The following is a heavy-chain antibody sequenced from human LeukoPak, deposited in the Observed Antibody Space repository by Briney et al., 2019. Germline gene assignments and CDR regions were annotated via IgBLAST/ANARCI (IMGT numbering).Heavy chain of an antibody. CDR1: GYTLTAYY. CDR2: INPNSGGT. Sequence: ASVKVSCKASGYTLTAYYLHWVRQAPGQGLEWMGRINPNSGGTTYAQKFQGRVTMTRDTSIGTAYMELSSLRFDDTAVYYCARPYYESSGLYVDAFDIWGQGTMVTVSS. V-gene: IGHV1-2*06. CDR3: ARPYYESSGLYVDAFDI. D-gene: IGHD3-22*01. J-gene: IGHJ3*02.